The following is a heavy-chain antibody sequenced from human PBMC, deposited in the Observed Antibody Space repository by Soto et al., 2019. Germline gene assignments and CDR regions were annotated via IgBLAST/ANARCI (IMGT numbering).Heavy chain of an antibody. CDR3: ARNPSITMIVVVITTNYYYYGMDV. CDR1: GGSISSSNW. J-gene: IGHJ6*02. V-gene: IGHV4-4*02. D-gene: IGHD3-22*01. CDR2: IYHSGST. Sequence: QVQLQESGPGLVKPSGTLSLTCAVSGGSISSSNWWSWVRQPPGKGLGWIGEIYHSGSTNYNPSLKSRVTISVDKSKNQFSLKLSSVTAADTAVYYCARNPSITMIVVVITTNYYYYGMDVWGQGTTVTVSS.